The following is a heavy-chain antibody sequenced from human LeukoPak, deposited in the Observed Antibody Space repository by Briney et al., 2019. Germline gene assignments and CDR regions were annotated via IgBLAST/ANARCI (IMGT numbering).Heavy chain of an antibody. J-gene: IGHJ4*02. D-gene: IGHD3-16*02. Sequence: SETLSLTCAVYGGFFSGYYWSWIRQPPGKGLEWIGEINHSGSTNYNPSLKSRVTISVDTSKNQFSLKLSSVTAADTAVYYCARGPHDYVWGSYRYTELDYWGQGTLVTVSS. CDR2: INHSGST. CDR3: ARGPHDYVWGSYRYTELDY. CDR1: GGFFSGYY. V-gene: IGHV4-34*01.